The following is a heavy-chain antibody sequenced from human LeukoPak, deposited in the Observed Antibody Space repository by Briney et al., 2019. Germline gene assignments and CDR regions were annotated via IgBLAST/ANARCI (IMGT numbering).Heavy chain of an antibody. CDR3: ARAWYYYDSSGYFRWNWFDP. D-gene: IGHD3-22*01. Sequence: SGTLSLTCAVSGGSISSSNWWSWVRQPPGKWLEWIGEIYHSGSTNYNPSLKSRVTISVDTSKNQFSLKLSSVTAADTAVYYCARAWYYYDSSGYFRWNWFDPWGQGTLVTVSS. CDR1: GGSISSSNW. V-gene: IGHV4-4*02. J-gene: IGHJ5*02. CDR2: IYHSGST.